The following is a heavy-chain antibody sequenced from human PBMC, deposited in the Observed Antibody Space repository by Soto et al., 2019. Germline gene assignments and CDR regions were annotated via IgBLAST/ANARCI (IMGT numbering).Heavy chain of an antibody. J-gene: IGHJ6*02. CDR2: IIPIFGTA. CDR3: ARDSKIQIFSGYDFGPGVGMDV. D-gene: IGHD5-12*01. CDR1: GGTFSSYA. Sequence: SVKVSCKASGGTFSSYAISWVRQAPGQGLEWMGGIIPIFGTANYAQKFQGRVTITADKSTSTAYMELSSLRSEDTDVYYCARDSKIQIFSGYDFGPGVGMDVWGQGTTVTVSS. V-gene: IGHV1-69*06.